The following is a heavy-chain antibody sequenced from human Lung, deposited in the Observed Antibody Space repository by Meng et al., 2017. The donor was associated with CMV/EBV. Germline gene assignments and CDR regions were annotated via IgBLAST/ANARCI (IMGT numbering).Heavy chain of an antibody. D-gene: IGHD6-19*01. CDR3: ASFPPPGKQWLVTDY. Sequence: QVQLQDSRPGLVKPSGTPSLTCAVSGGSISSSNWWSWVRQPPGKGLEWIGEIYHSGSTNYNPSLKSRVTISVDKSKNQFSLKLSSVTAADTAVYYCASFPPPGKQWLVTDYWGQGTLVTVSS. CDR2: IYHSGST. J-gene: IGHJ4*02. CDR1: GGSISSSNW. V-gene: IGHV4-4*02.